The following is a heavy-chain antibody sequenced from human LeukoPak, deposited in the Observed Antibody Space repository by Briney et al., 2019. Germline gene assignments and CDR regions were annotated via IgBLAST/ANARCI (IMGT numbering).Heavy chain of an antibody. CDR3: ATRANSET. D-gene: IGHD4-23*01. CDR2: IYHSGST. V-gene: IGHV4-4*02. J-gene: IGHJ4*02. Sequence: PSGTLSLTCAVSGGSISSSNWWSWVRQPPGKGLEWIGEIYHSGSTYYNPSLKSRVTISVDTSKNQFSLNLRSVMAADTAVYYCATRANSETWGQGALVTVSS. CDR1: GGSISSSNW.